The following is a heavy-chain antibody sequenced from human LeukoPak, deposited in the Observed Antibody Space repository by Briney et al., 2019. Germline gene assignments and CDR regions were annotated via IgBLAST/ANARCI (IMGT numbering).Heavy chain of an antibody. CDR1: GFTFSNYA. V-gene: IGHV3-23*01. J-gene: IGHJ4*02. D-gene: IGHD3-3*01. CDR2: ISGSGGST. Sequence: GGSLRLSCAASGFTFSNYAMSWVRQAPGEGLEWVSGISGSGGSTYYADSVKGRFTISRDNSKNTLYLQMNSLRAEDTAVYYCAKGVRFLEWFLDYWGQGTLVTVSS. CDR3: AKGVRFLEWFLDY.